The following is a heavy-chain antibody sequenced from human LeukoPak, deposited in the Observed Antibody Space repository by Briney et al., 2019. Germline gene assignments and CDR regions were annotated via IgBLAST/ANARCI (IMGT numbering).Heavy chain of an antibody. V-gene: IGHV3-48*02. CDR1: GFIFSGYS. Sequence: GGSLRLSCAASGFIFSGYSMNWVRQAPGKGLEWVSHIRFGGSTVSYADSVKGRFTISRDNANNSLYLQMNGLRDEDTAVYYCARHNDYGFDYWGQGTLVTVSS. CDR2: IRFGGSTV. D-gene: IGHD4-17*01. CDR3: ARHNDYGFDY. J-gene: IGHJ4*02.